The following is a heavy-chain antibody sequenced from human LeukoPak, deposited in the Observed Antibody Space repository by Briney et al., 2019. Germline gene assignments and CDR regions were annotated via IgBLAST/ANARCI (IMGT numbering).Heavy chain of an antibody. CDR3: ARGLCGGDCYDY. D-gene: IGHD2-21*01. Sequence: TGGSLRLSCAASGFTFSSYWMHWVRQAPGKGLEWVSSISTDSSYIYYADSVRGRFTISRDNAQNSLDLQMNSLRAEDTAVYYCARGLCGGDCYDYWGQGILVTVSS. CDR2: ISTDSSYI. CDR1: GFTFSSYW. J-gene: IGHJ4*02. V-gene: IGHV3-21*01.